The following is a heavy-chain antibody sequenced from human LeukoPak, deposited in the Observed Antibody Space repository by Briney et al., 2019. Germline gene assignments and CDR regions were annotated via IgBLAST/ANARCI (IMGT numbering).Heavy chain of an antibody. Sequence: GGPLRLSCAASGFTFSSYSMNWVRQAPGKGLEWVSSISSSSSYIYYADSVKGRFTISRDNAKNSLYLQMNSLRAEDTAVYYCARDRFNRDYYDSSGYYSGMDVWGQGTTVTVSS. V-gene: IGHV3-21*01. CDR2: ISSSSSYI. CDR3: ARDRFNRDYYDSSGYYSGMDV. CDR1: GFTFSSYS. D-gene: IGHD3-22*01. J-gene: IGHJ6*02.